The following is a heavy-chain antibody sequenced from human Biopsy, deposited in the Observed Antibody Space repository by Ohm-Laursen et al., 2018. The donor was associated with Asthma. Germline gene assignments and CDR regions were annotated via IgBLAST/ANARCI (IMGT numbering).Heavy chain of an antibody. CDR3: ASDFPKDYVRYNFQF. V-gene: IGHV1-24*01. CDR2: HDHEEGGT. Sequence: SVKVSCKTSGYSLTDLSMHWVRQAPGQGLEWMGGHDHEEGGTVNARRFQGRVTMTEDASTDTAYMELSSLSSDDTAVYYCASDFPKDYVRYNFQFWGQGTLVTVSS. CDR1: GYSLTDLS. D-gene: IGHD4-17*01. J-gene: IGHJ4*02.